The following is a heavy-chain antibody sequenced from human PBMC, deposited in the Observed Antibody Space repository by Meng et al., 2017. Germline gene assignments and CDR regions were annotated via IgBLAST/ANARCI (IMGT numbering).Heavy chain of an antibody. V-gene: IGHV4-4*02. CDR2: VYHLVVT. CDR1: GDSISSDIW. Sequence: QVQLQDSGPRLMKPSGTLSLTCTVSGDSISSDIWWSWVRQPPGKGLEWIGEVYHLVVTNYNPSLKSRVVISADKSKNQFSLNLSSVTAADTAVYYCGRDQGRELINHWGQGTLVTVSS. J-gene: IGHJ4*02. CDR3: GRDQGRELINH. D-gene: IGHD1-7*01.